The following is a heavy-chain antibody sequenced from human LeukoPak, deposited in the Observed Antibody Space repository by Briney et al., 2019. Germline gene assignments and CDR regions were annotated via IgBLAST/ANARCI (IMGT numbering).Heavy chain of an antibody. CDR1: GFTFSSYW. Sequence: PGGSLRLSCAASGFTFSSYWMSWVRQAPGKGLEWVANIKQDGSEKYYVDSVKGRFTISRDNAKNSLYLQMNSLRAEDTAVYYCAKDGRRITMIVVVPRYNYGMGVWGQGTTVTVSS. D-gene: IGHD3-22*01. J-gene: IGHJ6*02. CDR3: AKDGRRITMIVVVPRYNYGMGV. CDR2: IKQDGSEK. V-gene: IGHV3-7*03.